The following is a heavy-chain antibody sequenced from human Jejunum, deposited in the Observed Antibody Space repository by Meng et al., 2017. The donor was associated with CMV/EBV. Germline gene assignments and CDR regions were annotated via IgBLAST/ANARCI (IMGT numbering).Heavy chain of an antibody. CDR3: ARDPLRGALDY. CDR1: GFTFSRSW. V-gene: IGHV3-7*01. J-gene: IGHJ4*02. Sequence: CAASGFTFSRSWMSWVRQAPGKGLEWVVNINEDGSDEYYVDSMKSRFTISRDNAKTSLYLQLSSLRPEDTAVYYCARDPLRGALDYWGQGTLVTVSS. CDR2: INEDGSDE. D-gene: IGHD3-10*01.